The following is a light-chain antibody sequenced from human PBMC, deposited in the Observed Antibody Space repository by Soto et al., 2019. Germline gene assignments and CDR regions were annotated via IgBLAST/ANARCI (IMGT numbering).Light chain of an antibody. CDR2: DAS. CDR1: QSISSY. J-gene: IGKJ5*01. V-gene: IGKV1-33*01. Sequence: VGDRVTITCRASQSISSYLNWYQQKPGKAPKLLIYDASNLETGVPSRFSGSGSGTDFTFTISSLQPEDIATYYCQQYSHLITFGQGTRLEIK. CDR3: QQYSHLIT.